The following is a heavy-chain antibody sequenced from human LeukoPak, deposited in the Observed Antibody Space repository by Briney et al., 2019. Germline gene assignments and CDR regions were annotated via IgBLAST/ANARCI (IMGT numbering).Heavy chain of an antibody. CDR1: GGSISSYY. V-gene: IGHV4-34*01. Sequence: PSETLSLTCTVSGGSISSYYWSWIRQPPGKGLEWIGEINHSGSTNYNPSLKSRVTISIDTSKNQFSLKLSSVTAADTAVYYCARGYTKGSSSGVFDYWGQGTLVTVSS. J-gene: IGHJ4*02. CDR3: ARGYTKGSSSGVFDY. CDR2: INHSGST. D-gene: IGHD6-13*01.